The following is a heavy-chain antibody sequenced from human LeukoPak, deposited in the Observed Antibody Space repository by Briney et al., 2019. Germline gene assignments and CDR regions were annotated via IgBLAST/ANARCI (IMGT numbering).Heavy chain of an antibody. CDR2: INWNGGST. V-gene: IGHV3-20*04. Sequence: PGGSLRLSCAASGFTFDDYGMSWVRQAPGKGLEWVSGINWNGGSTGYADSVKGRFTISRDNAKNSLYLQMNSLRAEDTAVYYCAKVADYGDYGIWFAFDIWGQGTMVTVSS. CDR1: GFTFDDYG. J-gene: IGHJ3*02. D-gene: IGHD4-17*01. CDR3: AKVADYGDYGIWFAFDI.